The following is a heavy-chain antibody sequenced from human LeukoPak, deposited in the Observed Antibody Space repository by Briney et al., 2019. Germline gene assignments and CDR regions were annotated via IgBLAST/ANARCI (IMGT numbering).Heavy chain of an antibody. CDR1: GISFDDYG. D-gene: IGHD3-3*01. Sequence: GWPLRLSCAASGISFDDYGMSWVRQAPGKGLEWVSGINWNGGSTGYADSVKGRFTISRDNAKNSLSLQMNSLRVEDTALYYCARGGISIFGVVIYMDVWGKGTTVTVSS. J-gene: IGHJ6*03. V-gene: IGHV3-20*04. CDR2: INWNGGST. CDR3: ARGGISIFGVVIYMDV.